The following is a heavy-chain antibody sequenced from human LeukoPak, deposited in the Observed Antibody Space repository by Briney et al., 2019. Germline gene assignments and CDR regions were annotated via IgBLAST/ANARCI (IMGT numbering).Heavy chain of an antibody. J-gene: IGHJ1*01. CDR3: ARGHRFAPYYYGSGSRSGFQH. CDR2: INHSGST. D-gene: IGHD3-10*01. CDR1: GGSFSGYY. Sequence: SETLSLTCAVHGGSFSGYYWSWVRQPPGKGLEWIGEINHSGSTNYNPSLKSRVTISVDTSKNQFSLKLGSVTAADTAVYYCARGHRFAPYYYGSGSRSGFQHWGQGTLVTVSS. V-gene: IGHV4-34*01.